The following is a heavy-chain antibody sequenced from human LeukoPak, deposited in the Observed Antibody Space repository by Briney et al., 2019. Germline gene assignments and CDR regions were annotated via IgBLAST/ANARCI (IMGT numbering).Heavy chain of an antibody. J-gene: IGHJ6*01. CDR1: GFAFSNYA. CDR2: ISYGGANN. Sequence: GRSLRLSCAASGFAFSNYAMHWVRQAPGKGLEWVAFISYGGANNYYADSVKGRFTISRDYSKNTLYLQMNSLRAEDTAVYYCARDDYGMDVWGQGTTVTVSS. CDR3: ARDDYGMDV. V-gene: IGHV3-30-3*01.